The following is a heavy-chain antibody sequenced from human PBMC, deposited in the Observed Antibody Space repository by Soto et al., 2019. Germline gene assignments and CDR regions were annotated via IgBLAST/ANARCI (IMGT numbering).Heavy chain of an antibody. Sequence: EVQLVESGGGLVQPGGSLRLSCAASGFTVSSNYMSWVRQAPGKGLEWVSVIYSGGSTYYADSVKGRFTISRDNSKNTLYLEMHSLRAEDTAVYYCARDSGTTDGMDVWGQGTTVTVSS. J-gene: IGHJ6*02. CDR2: IYSGGST. CDR1: GFTVSSNY. CDR3: ARDSGTTDGMDV. D-gene: IGHD1-7*01. V-gene: IGHV3-66*01.